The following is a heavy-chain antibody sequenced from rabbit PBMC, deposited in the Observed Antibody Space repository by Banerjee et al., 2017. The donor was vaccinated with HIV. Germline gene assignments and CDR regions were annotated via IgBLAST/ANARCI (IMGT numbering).Heavy chain of an antibody. D-gene: IGHD4-1*01. V-gene: IGHV1S45*01. CDR1: GLDFSSRYW. J-gene: IGHJ4*01. CDR3: ARDLAGVIGWNFHL. CDR2: IYADSSGNT. Sequence: QEQLEESGGDLVKPGASLTLTCKASGLDFSSRYWICWVRQAPGKGLEWIACIYADSSGNTYYANWAQGRFTISKASWTTVTLQMTSLTAADTASYFCARDLAGVIGWNFHLWGQGTLVTVS.